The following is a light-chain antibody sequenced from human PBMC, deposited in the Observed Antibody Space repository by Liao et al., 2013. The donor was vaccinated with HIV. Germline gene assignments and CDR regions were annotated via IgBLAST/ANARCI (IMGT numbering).Light chain of an antibody. CDR3: QAWDSSTLWV. CDR2: YDS. J-gene: IGLJ3*02. CDR1: NIGSKS. V-gene: IGLV3-21*01. Sequence: SYVLTQPPSVSVAPGKTARITCGGNNIGSKSVHWYQQKPGQAPVLVIYYDSDRPSGIPERFSGSNSGNTATLTISRVEAGDEADYYCQAWDSSTLWVFGGGTKLTVL.